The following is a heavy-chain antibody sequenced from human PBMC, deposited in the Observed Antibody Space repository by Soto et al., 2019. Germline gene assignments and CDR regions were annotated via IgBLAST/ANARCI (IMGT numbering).Heavy chain of an antibody. CDR2: IDSDGSST. CDR1: GLTFNSYW. D-gene: IGHD1-1*01. Sequence: VQLVESGGGLVQPGGSLRLSCAASGLTFNSYWMHWVRQAPGKGLVLVSRIDSDGSSTSYADSVKGRFTISRDNAKNTLHLQMNSLGADDTAVYYCVKGGTYFDYWGQGTLVTVSS. V-gene: IGHV3-74*01. J-gene: IGHJ4*02. CDR3: VKGGTYFDY.